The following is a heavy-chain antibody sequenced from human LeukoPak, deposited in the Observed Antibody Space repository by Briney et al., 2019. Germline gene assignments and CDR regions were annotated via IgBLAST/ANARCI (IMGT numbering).Heavy chain of an antibody. J-gene: IGHJ3*02. CDR1: GYSFTSYW. V-gene: IGHV5-51*01. Sequence: GESLKISCKASGYSFTSYWIGWVGQMPGKGLEWMGIIYPGDSDTRYSPSFQGQVTISADKSISTAYLQWSSLKASDTAMYYCARHKVVTGTTAPGYDIWGQGTMVTVSS. CDR2: IYPGDSDT. D-gene: IGHD1-20*01. CDR3: ARHKVVTGTTAPGYDI.